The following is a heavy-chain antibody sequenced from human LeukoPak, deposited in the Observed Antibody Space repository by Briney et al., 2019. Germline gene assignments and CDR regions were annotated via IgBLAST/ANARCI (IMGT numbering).Heavy chain of an antibody. CDR1: GFTFSSYA. CDR2: ISVSGGST. D-gene: IGHD6-13*01. V-gene: IGHV3-23*01. J-gene: IGHJ3*02. Sequence: GGSLRLSCAASGFTFSSYAMSWVRQAPGKGLQWVSAISVSGGSTYYADSVKGRFTISRDNSKNTLYLQMNSLRAEDTAVYYCARNKLRAAGLPHDAFDIWGQGTMVTVSS. CDR3: ARNKLRAAGLPHDAFDI.